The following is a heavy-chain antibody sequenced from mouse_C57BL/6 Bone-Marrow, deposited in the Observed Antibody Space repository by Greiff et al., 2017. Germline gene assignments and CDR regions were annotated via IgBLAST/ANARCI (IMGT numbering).Heavy chain of an antibody. V-gene: IGHV2-2*01. CDR1: GFSLTSYG. J-gene: IGHJ3*01. CDR3: ARNLWFGFAY. D-gene: IGHD1-1*02. Sequence: QVQLKQSGPGLVQPSQSLSITCTVSGFSLTSYGVHWVRQSPGKGLEWLGVIWRGGSTDYNAAFISRLSISKDNSKSQVFFKMNSLQADDTAIYYCARNLWFGFAYWGQGTLVTVSA. CDR2: IWRGGST.